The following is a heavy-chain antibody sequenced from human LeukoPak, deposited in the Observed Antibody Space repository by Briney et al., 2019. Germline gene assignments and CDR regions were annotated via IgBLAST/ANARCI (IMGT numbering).Heavy chain of an antibody. V-gene: IGHV3-7*01. CDR2: INQEGSEK. CDR1: GFSFSSFW. D-gene: IGHD5-12*01. J-gene: IGHJ4*01. Sequence: GGSLRLSCVASGFSFSSFWMTWVRQAPGKGLEWVANINQEGSEKNYADSVKGRFIISRDNAKNSVYLQLNSLTAEDTAVYYCARDGGVTGYDLLDYWGQEPWSPSPQ. CDR3: ARDGGVTGYDLLDY.